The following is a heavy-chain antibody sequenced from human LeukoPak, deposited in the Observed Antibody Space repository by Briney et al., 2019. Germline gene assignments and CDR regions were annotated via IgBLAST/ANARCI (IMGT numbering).Heavy chain of an antibody. D-gene: IGHD3-9*01. J-gene: IGHJ4*02. CDR3: ARVTLTGYYAFDY. V-gene: IGHV3-21*01. CDR1: GFAFSNYE. Sequence: GGSLRLSCAASGFAFSNYEMHWVRQAPGKGLEWVSSISSTSSNIYYADSLKGRFTISRDNAKQSLYLQMNSLRAEDTAVYYCARVTLTGYYAFDYWGQGTLVTVSS. CDR2: ISSTSSNI.